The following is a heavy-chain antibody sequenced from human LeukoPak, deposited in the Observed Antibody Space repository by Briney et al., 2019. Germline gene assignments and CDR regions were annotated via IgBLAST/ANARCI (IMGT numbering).Heavy chain of an antibody. CDR1: GGTFSSYA. CDR2: IIPILGIA. CDR3: ARDAGYSSSWTDY. D-gene: IGHD6-13*01. Sequence: ASVKVSCKASGGTFSSYAISWVRQAPGQGFEWMGRIIPILGIANYAQKFQGRVTITADKSTSTAYMELSSLRSEDTDVYYCARDAGYSSSWTDYWGQGTLVTVSS. V-gene: IGHV1-69*04. J-gene: IGHJ4*02.